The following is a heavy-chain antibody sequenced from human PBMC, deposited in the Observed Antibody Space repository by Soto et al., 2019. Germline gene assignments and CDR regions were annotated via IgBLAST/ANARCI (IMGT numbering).Heavy chain of an antibody. CDR1: GFTFNSYA. D-gene: IGHD2-2*01. V-gene: IGHV3-23*01. CDR2: IGTDGNT. J-gene: IGHJ4*01. CDR3: VRKYPGTRPFDY. Sequence: VGSLRLSCAASGFTFNSYAMNWVRQAPGKGLAWVSAIGTDGNTYYANSVKGRFTISRDNSRTTLYLQMNSLRVEDTALYYCVRKYPGTRPFDYWGQGTLVTVS.